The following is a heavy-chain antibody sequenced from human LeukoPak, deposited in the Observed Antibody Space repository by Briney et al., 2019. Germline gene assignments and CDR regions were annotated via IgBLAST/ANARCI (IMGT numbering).Heavy chain of an antibody. Sequence: ASVKVSCKASGYTFTGYYMHWVRQAPGQGLEWMGWINPNTGGTNFAQKFQGRVTMTRDTSISTAYMELSRMRSDDTAVYYCATWGVLPTETGFDPWGQGTLVTVSS. J-gene: IGHJ5*02. CDR3: ATWGVLPTETGFDP. CDR2: INPNTGGT. CDR1: GYTFTGYY. V-gene: IGHV1-2*02. D-gene: IGHD2/OR15-2a*01.